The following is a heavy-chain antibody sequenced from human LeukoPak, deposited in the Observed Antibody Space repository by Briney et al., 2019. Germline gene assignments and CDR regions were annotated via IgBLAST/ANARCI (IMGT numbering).Heavy chain of an antibody. J-gene: IGHJ4*02. D-gene: IGHD6-19*01. V-gene: IGHV3-30*18. CDR1: GFTFSSYG. CDR3: AKDVAHSSGWQRDY. Sequence: GGSLRLSCAASGFTFSSYGMHWVRQAPGKGLEWVAVISYDGSNKYYVDSVKGRFTISRDNSKNTLYLQMNSLRAEDTAVYYCAKDVAHSSGWQRDYWGQGTLVTVSS. CDR2: ISYDGSNK.